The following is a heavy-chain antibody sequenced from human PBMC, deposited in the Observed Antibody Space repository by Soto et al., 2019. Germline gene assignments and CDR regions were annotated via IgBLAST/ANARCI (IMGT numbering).Heavy chain of an antibody. CDR1: GDSISSENYY. CDR3: ATLDGNKSFDC. D-gene: IGHD2-2*03. J-gene: IGHJ4*02. Sequence: SETLSLTCAVSGDSISSENYYWSWIRQPPGKGLKWIGNIYRSGGTYYNPSLKSRVTMSVDRSMNEFSLKLTSVTAADTAVYYCATLDGNKSFDCFGQGTLVTVCS. CDR2: IYRSGGT. V-gene: IGHV4-30-2*01.